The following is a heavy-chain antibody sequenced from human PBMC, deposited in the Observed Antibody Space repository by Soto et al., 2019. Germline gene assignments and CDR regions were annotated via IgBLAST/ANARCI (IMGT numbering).Heavy chain of an antibody. CDR2: ISYDGSNK. D-gene: IGHD3-22*01. CDR1: GFTFSSYG. CDR3: AKDLYYYDSSGYLGMDV. V-gene: IGHV3-30*18. Sequence: QTGGSLRLSCAASGFTFSSYGMHWVRQAPGKGLEWVAVISYDGSNKYYADSVKGRFTISRDNSKNTLYLQMNSLRAEDTAVYYCAKDLYYYDSSGYLGMDVWGQGTTVTVSS. J-gene: IGHJ6*02.